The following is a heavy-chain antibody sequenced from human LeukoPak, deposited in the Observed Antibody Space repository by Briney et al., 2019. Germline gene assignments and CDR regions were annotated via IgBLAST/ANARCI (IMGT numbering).Heavy chain of an antibody. J-gene: IGHJ2*01. D-gene: IGHD3-10*01. CDR3: ARRLVRGAEKWYFDL. CDR1: GGSFSGYY. Sequence: SETLSLTCAVYGGSFSGYYWSWIRQPPGKGLEWIGEINHSGSTNYNPSLKSRVTISVDTSKNQFSLKLSSVTAADTAVYYCARRLVRGAEKWYFDLWGRGTLVTVSS. V-gene: IGHV4-34*01. CDR2: INHSGST.